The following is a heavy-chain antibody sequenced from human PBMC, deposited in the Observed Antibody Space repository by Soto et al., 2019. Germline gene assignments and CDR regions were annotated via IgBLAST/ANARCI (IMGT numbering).Heavy chain of an antibody. V-gene: IGHV3-23*01. CDR2: ISGRDDST. CDR1: GFTFSSYS. D-gene: IGHD2-21*01. J-gene: IGHJ4*02. CDR3: AKRALSYGGEFGN. Sequence: EVQLSESGGGLVQPGGSLRLSCAASGFTFSSYSMGWVRQAPGKGLEWVSAISGRDDSTYHADSVRGRFTISRDNSKNTLYLQMGSLRAEDTAIYYCAKRALSYGGEFGNWGQGTLVSVSS.